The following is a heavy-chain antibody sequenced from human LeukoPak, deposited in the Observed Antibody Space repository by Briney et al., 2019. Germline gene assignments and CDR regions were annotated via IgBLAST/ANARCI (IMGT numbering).Heavy chain of an antibody. V-gene: IGHV3-33*01. CDR3: TRYNNDHFDY. J-gene: IGHJ4*02. CDR2: IAYDGSRA. Sequence: PGGSLRLSCAGSGFTFGGYGMHWFRQTPGKGLEWVAVIAYDGSRAFYADSVKGRFTISRDNSKNTMSVQMDDLRAEDTAVYYCTRYNNDHFDYWGQGILVTVYS. CDR1: GFTFGGYG. D-gene: IGHD1-14*01.